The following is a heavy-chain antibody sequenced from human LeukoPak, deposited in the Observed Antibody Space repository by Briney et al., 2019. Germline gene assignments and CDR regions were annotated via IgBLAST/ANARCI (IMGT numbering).Heavy chain of an antibody. CDR3: ARQSMGAVFDY. D-gene: IGHD2-21*01. V-gene: IGHV4-31*03. CDR2: IYYSGST. Sequence: SETLSLTCTVSGGSISSGGYYWSWIRQHPGKGLEWIGYIYYSGSTYYNPSLKSRVTISVDTSKNQFSLKLSSVTAADTAVYYCARQSMGAVFDYWGQGTLVTVSS. CDR1: GGSISSGGYY. J-gene: IGHJ4*02.